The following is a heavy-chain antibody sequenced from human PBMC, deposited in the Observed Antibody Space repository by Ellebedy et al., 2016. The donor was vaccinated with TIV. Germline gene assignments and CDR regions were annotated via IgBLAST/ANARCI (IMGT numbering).Heavy chain of an antibody. Sequence: PGGSLRLSCAASGFTVSSNYMHWVRQSPGKGLGWVSVIYSGADGGDTYYADSVKGRFTISRDNSKNTLYLQMNSLRAEDTAVYYCARDAADNGGKLDYWGQGALVTVSS. CDR2: IYSGADGGDT. D-gene: IGHD4-23*01. CDR3: ARDAADNGGKLDY. V-gene: IGHV3-53*01. J-gene: IGHJ4*02. CDR1: GFTVSSNY.